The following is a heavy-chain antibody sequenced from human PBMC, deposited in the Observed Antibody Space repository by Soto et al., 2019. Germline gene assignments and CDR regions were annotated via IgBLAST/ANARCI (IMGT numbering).Heavy chain of an antibody. CDR3: ANLWGDGYNLGQDYNGMDV. CDR1: GFSFENYG. J-gene: IGHJ6*02. V-gene: IGHV3-33*06. CDR2: IWYDGSLQ. Sequence: QVQMVESGGGVVQPGRSLRLSCAASGFSFENYGMHWVRQAPGRGLEWVAIIWYDGSLQYYAAAVKGRFTISRDNSKNTLYLEMNSLRAEDTAVYYCANLWGDGYNLGQDYNGMDVWGQGTTVIVSS. D-gene: IGHD5-12*01.